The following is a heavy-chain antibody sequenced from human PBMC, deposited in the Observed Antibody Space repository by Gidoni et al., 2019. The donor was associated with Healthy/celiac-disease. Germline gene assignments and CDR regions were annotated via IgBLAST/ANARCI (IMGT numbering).Heavy chain of an antibody. CDR1: GYIFTSYY. V-gene: IGHV1-46*01. J-gene: IGHJ3*02. CDR2: INPSGGST. Sequence: QLQLVQSGAEVKKPGASVKVSCTASGYIFTSYYMHWVRQAPGQGLEWMGIINPSGGSTSYAQKCQGRVTMTRDTSTSTVYMELSSLRSEDTAVYYCASGIPTRSRAFDIWGQGTMVTVSS. D-gene: IGHD1-26*01. CDR3: ASGIPTRSRAFDI.